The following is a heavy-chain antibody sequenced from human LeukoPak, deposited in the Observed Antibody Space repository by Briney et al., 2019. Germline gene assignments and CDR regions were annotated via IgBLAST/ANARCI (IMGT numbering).Heavy chain of an antibody. CDR1: GFTLSSNY. CDR2: IYSGGST. J-gene: IGHJ6*02. Sequence: PGGSLRLSCAASGFTLSSNYMSWVRQAPGKGLEWVSVIYSGGSTYYPDSVKGRFTISRDNSKNTVNLQMNSLRSDDTAVYYCARGVSAVGGYYYGMDVWGQGTTVTVSS. V-gene: IGHV3-53*05. CDR3: ARGVSAVGGYYYGMDV. D-gene: IGHD6-13*01.